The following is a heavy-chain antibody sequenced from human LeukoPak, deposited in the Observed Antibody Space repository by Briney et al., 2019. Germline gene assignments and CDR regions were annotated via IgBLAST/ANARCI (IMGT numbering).Heavy chain of an antibody. Sequence: PGGFLRLSCAASGFTFSSYGMHWVRQAPGKGLEWVAVIWYDGSNKYYADSVKGRFTISRDNSKNTLYLQMNSLRAEDTAVYYCARTGYCSGGSCYGFDYWGQGTLVTVSS. CDR1: GFTFSSYG. CDR2: IWYDGSNK. D-gene: IGHD2-15*01. CDR3: ARTGYCSGGSCYGFDY. J-gene: IGHJ4*02. V-gene: IGHV3-33*01.